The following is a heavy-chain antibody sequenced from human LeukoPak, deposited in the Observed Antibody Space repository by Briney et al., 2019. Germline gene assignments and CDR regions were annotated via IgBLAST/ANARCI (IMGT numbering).Heavy chain of an antibody. Sequence: PGGSLRLSCAASGFTFSSYSMSWVRQAPGKGLEWVSAISGSGGSTYYADSVKGRFTISRDNSKNTLYLQMNSLRAEDTAVYYCAKDSYYDSSGYYRYWGQGTLVTVSS. CDR1: GFTFSSYS. V-gene: IGHV3-23*01. J-gene: IGHJ4*02. CDR2: ISGSGGST. CDR3: AKDSYYDSSGYYRY. D-gene: IGHD3-22*01.